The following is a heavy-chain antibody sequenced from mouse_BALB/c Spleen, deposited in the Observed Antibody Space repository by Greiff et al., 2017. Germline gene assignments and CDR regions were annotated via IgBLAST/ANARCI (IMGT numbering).Heavy chain of an antibody. J-gene: IGHJ2*01. CDR3: ARGDGNYGY. CDR2: ISYSGST. CDR1: GYSITSDYA. D-gene: IGHD2-1*01. V-gene: IGHV3-2*02. Sequence: EVKLQESGPGLVKPSQSLSLTCTVTGYSITSDYAWNWIRQFPGNKLEWMGYISYSGSTSYNPSLKSRISITRDTSKNQFFLQLNSVTTEDTATYYCARGDGNYGYWGQGTTLTVSS.